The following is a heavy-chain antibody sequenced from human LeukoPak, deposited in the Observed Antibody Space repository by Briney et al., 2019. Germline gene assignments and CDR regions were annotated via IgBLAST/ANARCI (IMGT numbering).Heavy chain of an antibody. CDR1: GYTFSGFY. CDR3: AKDRYGDYEAPFHYYMDA. J-gene: IGHJ6*03. V-gene: IGHV1-2*02. Sequence: ASVKVSCKASGYTFSGFYIHWVRQAPGQGLEWMGWINPNSGVTNYAQKLQGRVTIARDTSIDTAYMQLSRLRSDDTAVYYCAKDRYGDYEAPFHYYMDAWGRGTTVTVSS. D-gene: IGHD5-12*01. CDR2: INPNSGVT.